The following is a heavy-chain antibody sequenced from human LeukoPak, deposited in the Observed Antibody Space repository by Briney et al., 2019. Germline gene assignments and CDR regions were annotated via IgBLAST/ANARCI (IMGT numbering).Heavy chain of an antibody. V-gene: IGHV1-69-2*01. Sequence: GASVKVSCKTSGYTFTDYYIHWVQQAPGKGLEWMGRVDPEDGEDGDTIYAEKFQGRVTITADTSTDTAYMELSSLRSEDTAVYYCATDRLGGLDAFDIWGQGTMVTVSS. CDR1: GYTFTDYY. CDR3: ATDRLGGLDAFDI. CDR2: VDPEDGEDGDT. J-gene: IGHJ3*02. D-gene: IGHD3-16*01.